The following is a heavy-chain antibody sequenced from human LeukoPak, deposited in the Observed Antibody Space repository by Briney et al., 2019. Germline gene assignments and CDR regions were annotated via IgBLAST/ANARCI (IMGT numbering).Heavy chain of an antibody. CDR3: AAIAAAGTNYGMDV. D-gene: IGHD6-13*01. CDR2: INYSGST. CDR1: GGSISSYY. J-gene: IGHJ6*02. V-gene: IGHV4-59*08. Sequence: SETLSLTCTVSGGSISSYYWSWIRQPPGKGLEWIGYINYSGSTNYNPSLKSRVTISVDTSKNQFSLKLSSVTAADTAVYYCAAIAAAGTNYGMDVWGQGTTVTVSS.